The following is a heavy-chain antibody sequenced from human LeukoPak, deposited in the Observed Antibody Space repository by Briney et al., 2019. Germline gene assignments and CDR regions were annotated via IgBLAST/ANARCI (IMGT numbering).Heavy chain of an antibody. D-gene: IGHD3-3*01. Sequence: SVKVSCKASGGTFSSYAISWVRQAPGQGLECMGGIIPIFGTANYAQKFQGRVTITTDESTSTAYMELSSLRSEDTAVYYCARALSISLSDAFDIWGQGTMVTVSS. V-gene: IGHV1-69*05. CDR1: GGTFSSYA. CDR3: ARALSISLSDAFDI. CDR2: IIPIFGTA. J-gene: IGHJ3*02.